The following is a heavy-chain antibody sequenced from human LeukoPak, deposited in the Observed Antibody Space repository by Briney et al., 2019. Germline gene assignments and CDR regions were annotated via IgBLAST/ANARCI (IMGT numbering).Heavy chain of an antibody. V-gene: IGHV1-46*01. D-gene: IGHD2-15*01. J-gene: IGHJ5*02. CDR1: GYTFTSYY. CDR3: ARDLVVVVAATRVARNWFDP. Sequence: ASVKVSCRASGYTFTSYYMHWVRQAPGQGLEWMGIINSSGGSTSYAQKFQGRVTMTRDMSTSTVYMELSSLRSEDTAVYYCARDLVVVVAATRVARNWFDPWGQGTLVTVSS. CDR2: INSSGGST.